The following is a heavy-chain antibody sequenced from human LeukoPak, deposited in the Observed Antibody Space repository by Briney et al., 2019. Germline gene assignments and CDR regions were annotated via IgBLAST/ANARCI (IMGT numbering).Heavy chain of an antibody. V-gene: IGHV3-7*01. CDR3: ARGLGPAARAHGFDY. Sequence: GGSLRLSCAASGFNLTDYWMSWVRQAPGKGLEWVANVKQDGSGEYYVDSVKGRFTISRDNAKNSLYLQMNSLRAEDTAVYYCARGLGPAARAHGFDYWGQGTLVTVSS. CDR2: VKQDGSGE. CDR1: GFNLTDYW. J-gene: IGHJ4*02. D-gene: IGHD6-6*01.